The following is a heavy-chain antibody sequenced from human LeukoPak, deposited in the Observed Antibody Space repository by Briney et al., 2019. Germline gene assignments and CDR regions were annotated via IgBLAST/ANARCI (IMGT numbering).Heavy chain of an antibody. CDR1: GCTFHDYT. V-gene: IGHV3-43*01. CDR2: IHGDGDDT. Sequence: PGGSLRLSCAASGCTFHDYTMHWVRQRPGKGLEWVSLIHGDGDDTYYPDSVKGRFTISRDNAKNSLYLQMNSLRAEDTALYYCAKDNGFGEYEAYWYFDLWGRRTLVTVSS. D-gene: IGHD3-10*01. CDR3: AKDNGFGEYEAYWYFDL. J-gene: IGHJ2*01.